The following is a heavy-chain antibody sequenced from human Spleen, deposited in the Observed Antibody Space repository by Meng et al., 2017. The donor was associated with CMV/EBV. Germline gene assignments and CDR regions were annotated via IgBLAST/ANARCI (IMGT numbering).Heavy chain of an antibody. CDR3: AGSRGSNPPWFDP. J-gene: IGHJ5*02. V-gene: IGHV4-39*01. CDR1: GDSISSRGYY. Sequence: SETLSLTCTVSGDSISSRGYYWGWIRQPPGKGLEWIGSIYYSGSTYYNPSLKSRVIISVDTSKNQFSLKLTSVTAAETAVYYCAGSRGSNPPWFDPWGQGTLVTVSS. D-gene: IGHD2-15*01. CDR2: IYYSGST.